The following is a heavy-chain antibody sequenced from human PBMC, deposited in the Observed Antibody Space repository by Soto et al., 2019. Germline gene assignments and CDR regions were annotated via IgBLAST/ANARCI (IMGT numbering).Heavy chain of an antibody. V-gene: IGHV1-46*01. J-gene: IGHJ6*03. CDR3: ARVSKEGTIFGVVTRRPTGYYMDV. CDR1: GYTFTSYY. Sequence: GASVKVSCKASGYTFTSYYMHWVRQAPGQGLEWMGIINPSGGSTSYAQKFQGRVTITADKSTSTAYMELSSLRSEDTAVYYCARVSKEGTIFGVVTRRPTGYYMDVWGKGAKVTVSS. D-gene: IGHD3-3*01. CDR2: INPSGGST.